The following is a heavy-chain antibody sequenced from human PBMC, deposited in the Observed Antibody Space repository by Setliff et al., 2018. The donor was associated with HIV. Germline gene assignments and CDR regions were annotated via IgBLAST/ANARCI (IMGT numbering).Heavy chain of an antibody. Sequence: SETLSLTCTVSGGSISSHYWGWIRQPPGKGLEWIGYIYYSGSANYNPSLKSRVTISVDTSKKQFSLELSSVTAADTAIFYCARHRSVYYFDYWGQGTLVTVSS. CDR2: IYYSGSA. CDR1: GGSISSHY. J-gene: IGHJ4*02. CDR3: ARHRSVYYFDY. V-gene: IGHV4-59*08.